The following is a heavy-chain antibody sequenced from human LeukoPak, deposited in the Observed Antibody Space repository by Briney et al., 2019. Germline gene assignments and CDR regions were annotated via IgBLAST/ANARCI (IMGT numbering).Heavy chain of an antibody. CDR2: ISASAGNI. CDR3: AKRPAAVRGVIPYVDY. V-gene: IGHV3-23*01. J-gene: IGHJ4*02. Sequence: TGGSLRLSCAASGFMFRSSSMSWVRQVPGKGLEWVSTISASAGNIYYADSVKGRFTISRDISKNTLFLQMNSLRAEDTAIYYCAKRPAAVRGVIPYVDYWGQGTLVTVSS. CDR1: GFMFRSSS. D-gene: IGHD3-10*02.